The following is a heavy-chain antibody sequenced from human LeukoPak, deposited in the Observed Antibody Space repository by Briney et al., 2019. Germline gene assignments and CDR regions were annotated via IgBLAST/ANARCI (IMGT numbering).Heavy chain of an antibody. Sequence: SQTLSLTCAVSGGSISSGGYSWSWIRQPPGKGLEWIGYIYHSGSTYYNPSLKSRVTISEDRSKNQFSLKLSSVTAADTAVYYCARADGGDSFDYWGQGTLVTVSS. CDR1: GGSISSGGYS. V-gene: IGHV4-30-2*01. CDR3: ARADGGDSFDY. CDR2: IYHSGST. D-gene: IGHD4-17*01. J-gene: IGHJ4*02.